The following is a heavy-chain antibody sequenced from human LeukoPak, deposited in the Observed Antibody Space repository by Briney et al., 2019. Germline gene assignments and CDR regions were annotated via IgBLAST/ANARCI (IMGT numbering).Heavy chain of an antibody. J-gene: IGHJ6*02. Sequence: RGESLKISCQASGYIFTNYWIGWVRQMPGKGLESMGIIYPGDSDTKYSPSFQGQVTISADKSISTAYLQWSSLKASDTAMYYCATTLRGYYYYGMDVWGQGTTVTVSS. CDR1: GYIFTNYW. D-gene: IGHD5-12*01. CDR3: ATTLRGYYYYGMDV. V-gene: IGHV5-51*01. CDR2: IYPGDSDT.